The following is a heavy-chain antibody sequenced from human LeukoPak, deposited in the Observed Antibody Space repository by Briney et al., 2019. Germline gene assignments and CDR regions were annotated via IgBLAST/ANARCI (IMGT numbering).Heavy chain of an antibody. J-gene: IGHJ4*02. D-gene: IGHD3-16*01. CDR2: IKQDGSEK. V-gene: IGHV3-7*01. CDR1: GFTFSNAW. CDR3: ARVRGTRYFDF. Sequence: GGSLRLSCAASGFTFSNAWMSWVRLAPGKGLEWVANIKQDGSEKYYVDSVKGRFTISRDDAKNLLYLQMNSLRAEDTAVYYCARVRGTRYFDFWGQGTLVTVSS.